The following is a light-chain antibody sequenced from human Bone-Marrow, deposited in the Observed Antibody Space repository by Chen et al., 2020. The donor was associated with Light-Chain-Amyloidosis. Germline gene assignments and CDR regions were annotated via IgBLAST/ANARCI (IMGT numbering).Light chain of an antibody. CDR2: RNE. J-gene: IGLJ2*01. CDR3: ASWDDSLSGLL. Sequence: QSVLTPPPSASGTPGQSVTLPCSGSRSNIGSNFVSWYHQLPGMAPKLLIYRNERRPSGVPDRFSGSRSGTSASLAISGLRSEDEADYYCASWDDSLSGLLFGGGTKLTVL. CDR1: RSNIGSNF. V-gene: IGLV1-47*01.